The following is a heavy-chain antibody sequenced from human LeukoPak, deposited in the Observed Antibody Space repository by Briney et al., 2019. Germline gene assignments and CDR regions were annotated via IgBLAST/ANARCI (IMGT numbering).Heavy chain of an antibody. V-gene: IGHV3-30*02. Sequence: GGSLRLSCAASGFSFSSYGMHWVRQAPGKGLEWVAYILDDGSNEQYADSVKGRFSISRDSCKHTTNLQMNSLRGEDTAVYYCAKEGVSAAAGFQFDYSGQGTLVTVSS. CDR2: ILDDGSNE. D-gene: IGHD6-13*01. CDR1: GFSFSSYG. J-gene: IGHJ4*02. CDR3: AKEGVSAAAGFQFDY.